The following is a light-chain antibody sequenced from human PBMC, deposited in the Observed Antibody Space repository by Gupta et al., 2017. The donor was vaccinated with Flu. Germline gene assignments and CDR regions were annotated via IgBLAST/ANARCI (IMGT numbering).Light chain of an antibody. V-gene: IGKV3-11*01. CDR1: QSVSSY. CDR2: DTS. CDR3: QQRSNWPPIT. J-gene: IGKJ4*01. Sequence: ATLSLSPGERATLSCRASQSVSSYLAWYQQKPGQAPRLLIYDTSNRATGIPARFSGSGSGTDFTLTISSLEPEDFAVYYCQQRSNWPPITFGGGTKVEIK.